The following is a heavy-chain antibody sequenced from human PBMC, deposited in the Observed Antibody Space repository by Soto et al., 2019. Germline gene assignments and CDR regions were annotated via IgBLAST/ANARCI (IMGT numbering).Heavy chain of an antibody. Sequence: GGSLRLSCAASGFTFSSYGMHWVRQAPGKGLEWVAVISYEGSNKYYADSVKGRITISRDNSKNTLYLQMNSLRAEDTVVYYCAKDRGDTTYYFDYWGQGTLVTVSS. CDR2: ISYEGSNK. V-gene: IGHV3-30*18. CDR1: GFTFSSYG. D-gene: IGHD1-26*01. CDR3: AKDRGDTTYYFDY. J-gene: IGHJ4*02.